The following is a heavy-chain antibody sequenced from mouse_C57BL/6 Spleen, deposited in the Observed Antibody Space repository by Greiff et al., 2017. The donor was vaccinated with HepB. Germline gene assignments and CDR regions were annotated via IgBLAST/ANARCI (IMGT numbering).Heavy chain of an antibody. CDR2: INPGSGGT. Sequence: QVQLKESGAELVRPGTSVKVSCKASGYAFTNYLIEWVKQRPGQGLEWIGVINPGSGGTNYNEKFKGKATLTADKSSSTAYMQLSSLTSEDSAVYFCARGGVEYYFDYWGQGTTLTVSS. CDR1: GYAFTNYL. D-gene: IGHD1-1*01. J-gene: IGHJ2*01. CDR3: ARGGVEYYFDY. V-gene: IGHV1-54*01.